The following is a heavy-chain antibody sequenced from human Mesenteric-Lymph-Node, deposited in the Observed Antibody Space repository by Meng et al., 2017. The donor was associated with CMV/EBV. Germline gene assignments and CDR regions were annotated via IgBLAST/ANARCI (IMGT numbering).Heavy chain of an antibody. CDR2: IYSGGSST. CDR1: GFTFSSYA. D-gene: IGHD1-26*01. CDR3: ARDWSGSYNY. J-gene: IGHJ4*02. V-gene: IGHV3-23*03. Sequence: GESLKISCAASGFTFSSYAMSWVRQAPGKGLEWVSVIYSGGSSTYYADSVKGRFTISRDNAKNTLYLQMNSLRAEDTAVYYCARDWSGSYNYWGQGTLVTVSS.